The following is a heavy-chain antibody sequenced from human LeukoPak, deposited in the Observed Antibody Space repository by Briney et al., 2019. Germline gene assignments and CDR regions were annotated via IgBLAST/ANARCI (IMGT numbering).Heavy chain of an antibody. Sequence: ASVKVSCKASGCTFTSYGISWVRQAPGQGLEGMGWISAYNGNTNYAQKLQGRVTMTTDTSTSTAYMELRSLRSDDTAVYYCARVYGLEVPQDYWGQGTLVTVSS. CDR3: ARVYGLEVPQDY. D-gene: IGHD4-17*01. J-gene: IGHJ4*02. V-gene: IGHV1-18*01. CDR1: GCTFTSYG. CDR2: ISAYNGNT.